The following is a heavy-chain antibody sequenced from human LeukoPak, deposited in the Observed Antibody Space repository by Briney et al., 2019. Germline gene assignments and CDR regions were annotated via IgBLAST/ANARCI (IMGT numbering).Heavy chain of an antibody. CDR2: ISYTGTYI. Sequence: PGGSLRLSCAASAFSLNAYNMNWVRQAPGKGLEWVSSISYTGTYIYYADSVKGRFTISRDNAQNSLYLQMNSLRAEDTAIYYCVRDRGTYRPIDYWGQGTLVTVSS. D-gene: IGHD1-26*01. J-gene: IGHJ4*02. V-gene: IGHV3-21*04. CDR3: VRDRGTYRPIDY. CDR1: AFSLNAYN.